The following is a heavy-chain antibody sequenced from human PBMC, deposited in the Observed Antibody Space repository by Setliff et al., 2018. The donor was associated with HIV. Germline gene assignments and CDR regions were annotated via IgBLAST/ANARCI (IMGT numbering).Heavy chain of an antibody. V-gene: IGHV1-2*06. CDR2: IHPNTGST. CDR3: AKQGYSDSLYAFDV. CDR1: GSTFTAYY. Sequence: ASVKVSCKTSGSTFTAYYIYWVRQAPGHGLELMGRIHPNTGSTNYLQEFQGRVTITRDTSMSTVYMALTGLTSDDTAVYYCAKQGYSDSLYAFDVWGQGTMVTVSS. D-gene: IGHD1-26*01. J-gene: IGHJ3*01.